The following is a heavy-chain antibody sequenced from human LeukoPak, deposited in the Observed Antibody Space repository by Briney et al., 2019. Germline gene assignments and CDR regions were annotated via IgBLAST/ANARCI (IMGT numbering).Heavy chain of an antibody. Sequence: PSETLSLTCTVSGGSISSSSYYWGWIRQPPGKGLERIGSIYYSGSTYYNPSLKSRVTISVDTSKNQFSLKLSSVTAADTAVYYCARRGDDVVVPAAIIYWGQGTLVTVSS. D-gene: IGHD2-2*01. CDR3: ARRGDDVVVPAAIIY. CDR1: GGSISSSSYY. V-gene: IGHV4-39*01. J-gene: IGHJ4*02. CDR2: IYYSGST.